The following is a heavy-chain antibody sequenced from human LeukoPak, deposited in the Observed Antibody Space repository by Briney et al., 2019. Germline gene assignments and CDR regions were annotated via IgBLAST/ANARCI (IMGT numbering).Heavy chain of an antibody. V-gene: IGHV3-49*04. Sequence: GGSLRLSCTASGYMFGDYEMSWVRQAPGKGLEWVGFIRSKAYGETAEYAASVKGRFTISRDDSKRIAYLQMNSLKTEDTAVYYCTRLHRRRLSGNYVFFDYWGQGALVTVSS. CDR1: GYMFGDYE. CDR3: TRLHRRRLSGNYVFFDY. D-gene: IGHD1-26*01. J-gene: IGHJ4*02. CDR2: IRSKAYGETA.